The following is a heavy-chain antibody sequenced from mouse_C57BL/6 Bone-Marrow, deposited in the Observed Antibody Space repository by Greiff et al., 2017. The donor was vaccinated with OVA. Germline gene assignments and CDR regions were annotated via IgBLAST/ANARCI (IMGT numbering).Heavy chain of an antibody. V-gene: IGHV1-52*01. J-gene: IGHJ1*03. CDR2: IDPSDSET. CDR1: GYTFTSYW. Sequence: QVQLQQPGAELVRPGSSVKLSCKASGYTFTSYWMHWVKQRPIQGLEWIGNIDPSDSETHSNQKFKDKATLTVDKSSSTAYMQLSSLTSEDSAVYYCARYDGSSPWYFDVWGTGTTVTVSS. CDR3: ARYDGSSPWYFDV. D-gene: IGHD1-1*01.